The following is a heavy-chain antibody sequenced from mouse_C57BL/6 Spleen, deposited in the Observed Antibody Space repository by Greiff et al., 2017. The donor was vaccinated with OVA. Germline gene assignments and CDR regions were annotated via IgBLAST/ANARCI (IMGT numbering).Heavy chain of an antibody. CDR3: ARKGGYYGSNYYYAMDY. D-gene: IGHD1-1*01. CDR2: IWTGGGT. J-gene: IGHJ4*01. V-gene: IGHV2-9-1*01. CDR1: GFSLTSYA. Sequence: VKLVESGPGLVAPSQSLSITCTVSGFSLTSYAISWVRQPPGKGLEWLGVIWTGGGTNYNSALKSRLSISKGNSKSQVFLKMNSLQTDDTARYYCARKGGYYGSNYYYAMDYWGQGTSVTVSS.